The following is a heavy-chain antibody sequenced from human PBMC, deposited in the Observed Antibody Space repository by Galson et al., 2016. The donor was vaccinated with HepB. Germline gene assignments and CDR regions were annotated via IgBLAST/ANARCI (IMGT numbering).Heavy chain of an antibody. CDR1: GFIISDYS. J-gene: IGHJ5*02. Sequence: LRLSCAASGFIISDYSMHWLRQPPGKGLEWIGEINHSGSTNYDPSLKSRVTISVDTSKNQFSLKLSSVTAADTAVYYCARHRSIAARGRIDPWGQGTLVTVSS. V-gene: IGHV4-34*01. D-gene: IGHD6-6*01. CDR2: INHSGST. CDR3: ARHRSIAARGRIDP.